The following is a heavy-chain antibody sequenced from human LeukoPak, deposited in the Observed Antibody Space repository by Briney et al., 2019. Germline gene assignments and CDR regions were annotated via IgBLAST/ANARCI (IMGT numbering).Heavy chain of an antibody. J-gene: IGHJ3*02. CDR3: ARGKSRGRWGFDI. CDR2: IIPIFGTA. CDR1: GGTFSSYA. V-gene: IGHV1-69*05. D-gene: IGHD4-23*01. Sequence: SVKVSCKASGGTFSSYAISWVRPAPGQGLEWMGGIIPIFGTANYAQKFQGRVTITTDESTSTAYMELSSLRSEDTAVYYCARGKSRGRWGFDIWGQGTMVTVSS.